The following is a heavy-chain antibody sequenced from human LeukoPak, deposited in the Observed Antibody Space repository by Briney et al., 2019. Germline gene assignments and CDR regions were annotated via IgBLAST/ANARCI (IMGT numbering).Heavy chain of an antibody. J-gene: IGHJ4*02. Sequence: GESLRLSCAASGFRFSSYWMHWVRQAPGKGPVWVSRINSDGGSTTYADSVKGRFTISRDNAKNSLYLQMNSLRAEDTALYYCAKDLTGSGSYPIDYWGQGTLVTVSS. CDR1: GFRFSSYW. CDR2: INSDGGST. CDR3: AKDLTGSGSYPIDY. V-gene: IGHV3-74*01. D-gene: IGHD3-10*01.